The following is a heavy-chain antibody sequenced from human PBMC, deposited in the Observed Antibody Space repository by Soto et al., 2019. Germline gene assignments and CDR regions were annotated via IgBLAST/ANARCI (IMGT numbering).Heavy chain of an antibody. J-gene: IGHJ4*02. CDR1: GFTFSSNW. V-gene: IGHV3-7*03. D-gene: IGHD3-16*01. CDR3: ARGLYRRGY. Sequence: EVQLVESGGGLVQPGGSLRLSCVVSGFTFSSNWMSWVRQAPGKGLELLANIKYDGSEKYYGDSVKGRFAISRDNAKNSLYLQMNSLRVDDTAVYYCARGLYRRGYWGQGPLVTVSS. CDR2: IKYDGSEK.